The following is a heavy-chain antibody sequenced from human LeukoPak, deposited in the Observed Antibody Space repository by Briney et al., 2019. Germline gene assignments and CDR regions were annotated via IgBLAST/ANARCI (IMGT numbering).Heavy chain of an antibody. V-gene: IGHV1-18*01. CDR1: GYTFTSYG. D-gene: IGHD6-19*01. J-gene: IGHJ4*02. Sequence: ASVKVSCKASGYTFTSYGISWVRPAPGQGLEWMGWISAYNGNTNYAQKLQGRVTMTTDTSTSTAYMELRSLRSDDTAVYYCARAVIAVAGGVYFDYWGQGTLVTVSS. CDR3: ARAVIAVAGGVYFDY. CDR2: ISAYNGNT.